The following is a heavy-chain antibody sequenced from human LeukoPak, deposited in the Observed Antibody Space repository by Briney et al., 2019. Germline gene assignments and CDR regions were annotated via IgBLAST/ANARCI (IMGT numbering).Heavy chain of an antibody. Sequence: AASVKVSCKASGGTFSSYAISWVRQAPGQGLEWMGGIIPIFGTAYYAQKFQGRVTITTDESTSTAYMELSSLRSEDTAVYYCAIQDTAMVSGFDYWGQGTLVTVSS. CDR3: AIQDTAMVSGFDY. V-gene: IGHV1-69*05. D-gene: IGHD5-18*01. CDR2: IIPIFGTA. CDR1: GGTFSSYA. J-gene: IGHJ4*02.